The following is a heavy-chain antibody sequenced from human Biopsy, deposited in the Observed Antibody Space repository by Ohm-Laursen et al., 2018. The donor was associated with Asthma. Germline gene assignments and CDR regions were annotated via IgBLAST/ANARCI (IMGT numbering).Heavy chain of an antibody. D-gene: IGHD3-10*01. V-gene: IGHV1-18*01. CDR2: ISVYNGNT. Sequence: SSVKVSCKASGGTFSNYAISWVRQAPGQGLEWMGWISVYNGNTKVAQKLQDRVTMITDTSTSTAYMELRSLRSDDTAVYFYARAVDYSHYYGIDVWGQGTTVTVS. J-gene: IGHJ6*02. CDR3: ARAVDYSHYYGIDV. CDR1: GGTFSNYA.